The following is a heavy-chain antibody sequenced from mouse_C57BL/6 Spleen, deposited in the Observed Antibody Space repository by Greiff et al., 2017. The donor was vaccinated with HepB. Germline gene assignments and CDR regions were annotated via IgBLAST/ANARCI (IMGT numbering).Heavy chain of an antibody. CDR1: GFTFSSYA. CDR2: ISSGGDYI. Sequence: EVQVVESGEGLVKPGGSLKLSCAASGFTFSSYAMSWVRQTPEKRLEWVAYISSGGDYIYYADTVKGRFTISRDNARNTLYLQMSSLKSEDTAMYYCTRGGIYDGYLYYFDYWGQGTTLTVSS. V-gene: IGHV5-9-1*02. D-gene: IGHD2-3*01. CDR3: TRGGIYDGYLYYFDY. J-gene: IGHJ2*01.